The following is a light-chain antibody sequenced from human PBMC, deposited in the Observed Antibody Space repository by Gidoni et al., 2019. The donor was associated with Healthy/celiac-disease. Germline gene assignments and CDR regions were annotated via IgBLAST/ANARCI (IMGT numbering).Light chain of an antibody. CDR2: GAS. Sequence: DIVMTQSTATLSVSPGARATLACRASQRVSSNLAWYQQKPGQAPRLLIYGASTRATGIPARFSGSGSGTECTLTLSNLQSEDFAVHYCQQYYNWPPLTFGGGTKVEIK. CDR1: QRVSSN. J-gene: IGKJ4*01. V-gene: IGKV3-15*01. CDR3: QQYYNWPPLT.